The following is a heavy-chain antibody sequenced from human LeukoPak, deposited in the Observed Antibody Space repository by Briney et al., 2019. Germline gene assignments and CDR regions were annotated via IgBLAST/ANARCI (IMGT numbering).Heavy chain of an antibody. CDR1: GYTFTGYY. CDR2: INPNSGGT. V-gene: IGHV1-2*02. J-gene: IGHJ5*02. D-gene: IGHD2-2*01. Sequence: GASVKVSCKASGYTFTGYYMHWVRQAPGQGLEWMGWINPNSGGTNYAQKFQGRVTMTRDTSISTAYMELSRLRSDDTAVYYCARETGHPGVAAALNWFDPWGQGTLVTVSS. CDR3: ARETGHPGVAAALNWFDP.